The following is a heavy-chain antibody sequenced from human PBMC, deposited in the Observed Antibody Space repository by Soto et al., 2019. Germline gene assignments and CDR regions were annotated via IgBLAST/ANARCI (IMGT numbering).Heavy chain of an antibody. CDR1: GGTFSSYT. CDR3: ARSEDDYGDYEFFDY. CDR2: IIPILGIA. Sequence: QVQLVQSGAEVKKSGSSVKVSCKASGGTFSSYTISWVRQAPGQGLEWMGRIIPILGIANYAQKFQGRVTITADKSTRTAYMELSSLRSEDTAVYYCARSEDDYGDYEFFDYWGQGTLVTVSS. D-gene: IGHD4-17*01. J-gene: IGHJ4*02. V-gene: IGHV1-69*02.